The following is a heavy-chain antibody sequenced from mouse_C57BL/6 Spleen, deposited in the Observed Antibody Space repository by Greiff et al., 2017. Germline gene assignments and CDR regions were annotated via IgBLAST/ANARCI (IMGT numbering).Heavy chain of an antibody. CDR3: AKNYGSSYGDAMDY. CDR2: INPGSGGT. Sequence: QVQLKQSGAELVRPGTSVKVSCKASGYAFTNYLIEWVKQRPGQGLEWIGVINPGSGGTNYNEKFKGKATLTADKSSSTAYMPLSSLTSEDSAVYFCAKNYGSSYGDAMDYWGQGTSGTVSS. CDR1: GYAFTNYL. J-gene: IGHJ4*01. V-gene: IGHV1-54*01. D-gene: IGHD1-1*01.